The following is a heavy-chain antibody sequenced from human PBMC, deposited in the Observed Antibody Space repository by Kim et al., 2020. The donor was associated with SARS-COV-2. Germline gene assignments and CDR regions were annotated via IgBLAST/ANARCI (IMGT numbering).Heavy chain of an antibody. CDR3: ASAGHYSSSWQRGGFDP. CDR2: ISGSGGST. Sequence: GGSLRLSCAASGFTFSSYAMSWVRQAPGKGLEWVSAISGSGGSTYYADSVKGRFTISRDNSKNTLYLQMNSLRAEDTAVYYCASAGHYSSSWQRGGFDPWGQGTLVTVSS. V-gene: IGHV3-23*01. J-gene: IGHJ5*02. CDR1: GFTFSSYA. D-gene: IGHD6-13*01.